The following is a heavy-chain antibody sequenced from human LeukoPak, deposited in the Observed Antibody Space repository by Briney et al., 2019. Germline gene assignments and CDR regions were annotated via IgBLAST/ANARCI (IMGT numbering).Heavy chain of an antibody. Sequence: GGSLRLSCAASGFTFSSYSMNWVRQAPGKGLEWVSSISSSSSYIYYADSVKGRLTISRDNAKNSLYLQMNSLRAEDTAVYYCARPKTPVVATSTDAFDVWGQRTMVTVSS. J-gene: IGHJ3*01. V-gene: IGHV3-21*01. CDR1: GFTFSSYS. CDR2: ISSSSSYI. CDR3: ARPKTPVVATSTDAFDV. D-gene: IGHD2-21*02.